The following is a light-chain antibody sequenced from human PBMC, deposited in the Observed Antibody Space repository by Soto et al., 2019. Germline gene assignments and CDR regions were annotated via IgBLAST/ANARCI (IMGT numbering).Light chain of an antibody. CDR2: KVS. Sequence: DIQMTQFPSTLSASVGDTVTITCRASQSISGWLAWYQQKPGEAPKLLIYKVSSLEIGVPSRFSGSGSGTEFTLTINGLQPDDFATYYCQQYSTFWTFGQGTKVDIK. CDR3: QQYSTFWT. V-gene: IGKV1-5*03. CDR1: QSISGW. J-gene: IGKJ1*01.